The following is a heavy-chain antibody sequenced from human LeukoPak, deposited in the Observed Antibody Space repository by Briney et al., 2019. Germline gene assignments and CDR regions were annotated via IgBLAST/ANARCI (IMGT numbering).Heavy chain of an antibody. CDR3: ATYDILTGYHLN. D-gene: IGHD3-9*01. CDR2: MNPNSGNT. Sequence: ASVKVSRKASGYTFTSYDINWVRQATGQGLEWMGWMNPNSGNTGYAQKFQGRVTMTRNTSISTAYMELSSLRSEDTAVYYCATYDILTGYHLNWGQGTLVTVSS. V-gene: IGHV1-8*01. J-gene: IGHJ4*02. CDR1: GYTFTSYD.